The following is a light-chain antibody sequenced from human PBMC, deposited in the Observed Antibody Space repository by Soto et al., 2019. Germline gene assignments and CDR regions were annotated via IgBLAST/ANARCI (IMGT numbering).Light chain of an antibody. J-gene: IGKJ5*01. CDR2: GAS. CDR1: QSVSSSY. V-gene: IGKV3-20*01. Sequence: EIVLTQSPGTLSLSPGERANLSCRSSQSVSSSYLAWYQQKPGQAPRLLIYGASSRATGIPDRFSGSGSGTDFTLTISRLEPEDFAVYYCQKYGNSPINFGQGTRLEIK. CDR3: QKYGNSPIN.